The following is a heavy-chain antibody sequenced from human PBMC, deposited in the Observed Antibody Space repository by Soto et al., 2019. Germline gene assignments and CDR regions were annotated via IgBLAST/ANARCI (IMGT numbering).Heavy chain of an antibody. CDR2: ISGSGVST. D-gene: IGHD3-3*01. CDR1: GFTFSSYA. CDR3: AKDPAIVGVVIMFNWFDP. Sequence: GGSLRLSCAASGFTFSSYAMSWVRQAPGKGLEWVSAISGSGVSTYYAESVKGRFTISRDNSKKTLYLQMNSLRAEDTAVYYCAKDPAIVGVVIMFNWFDPWGQGTLVTVAS. J-gene: IGHJ5*02. V-gene: IGHV3-23*01.